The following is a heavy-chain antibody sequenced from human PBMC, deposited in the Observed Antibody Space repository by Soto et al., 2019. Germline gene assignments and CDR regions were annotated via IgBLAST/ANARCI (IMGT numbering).Heavy chain of an antibody. Sequence: ASVKVSCKASGGTSSNYVISWVRQAPGQGLEWMGGIIPIFGTPTYAQKFQGRVTITADDSTSTAYMELSSLRSEDTAVYYCARGRLWLITMVRGYPGSWFDPWGQGTLVTVSS. CDR1: GGTSSNYV. D-gene: IGHD3-10*01. J-gene: IGHJ5*02. CDR3: ARGRLWLITMVRGYPGSWFDP. CDR2: IIPIFGTP. V-gene: IGHV1-69*13.